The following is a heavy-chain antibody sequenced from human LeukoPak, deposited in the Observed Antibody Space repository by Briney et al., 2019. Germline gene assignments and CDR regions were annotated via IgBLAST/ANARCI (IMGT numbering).Heavy chain of an antibody. CDR3: ARGLVGDPFDY. CDR1: GGSISSSSYY. D-gene: IGHD1-26*01. J-gene: IGHJ4*02. V-gene: IGHV4-39*07. CDR2: IYYSGST. Sequence: PSETLSLTCTVSGGSISSSSYYWGWIRQPPGKGLEWIGSIYYSGSTYYNPSLKSRVTISVDTPKNQFSLKLSSVTAADTAVYYCARGLVGDPFDYWGLGTLVTVSS.